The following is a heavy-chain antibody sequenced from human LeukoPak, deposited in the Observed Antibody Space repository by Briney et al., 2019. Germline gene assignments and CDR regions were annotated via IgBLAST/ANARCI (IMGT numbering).Heavy chain of an antibody. CDR1: GFTFSDYF. D-gene: IGHD2-15*01. V-gene: IGHV3-21*01. Sequence: GGSLRLSCAASGFTFSDYFMNWVRQAPGKGLEWVSSISRSSSYIYYADSMEGRFTISRDNAKNSLYLQMNSLRAEDTAVYYCARDLEVEGIGPTLWGQGTLVTVSS. CDR2: ISRSSSYI. CDR3: ARDLEVEGIGPTL. J-gene: IGHJ4*02.